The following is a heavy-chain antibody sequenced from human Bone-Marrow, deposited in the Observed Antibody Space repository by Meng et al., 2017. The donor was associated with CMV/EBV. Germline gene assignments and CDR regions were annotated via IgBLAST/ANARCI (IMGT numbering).Heavy chain of an antibody. J-gene: IGHJ4*02. CDR2: IYYSGST. CDR3: ARLRPFDY. CDR1: GGSVSSGSYY. V-gene: IGHV4-61*01. Sequence: SETLSLTCTVSGGSVSSGSYYWSWIRQPPGKGLEWIGYIYYSGSTNYNPSLKSRVTISVDTSKNQFSLNLSSVTAADTAVYYCARLRPFDYWGQGTLVTVSS.